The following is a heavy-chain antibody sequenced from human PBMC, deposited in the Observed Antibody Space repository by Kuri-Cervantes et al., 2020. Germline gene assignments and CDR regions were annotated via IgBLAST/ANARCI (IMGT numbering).Heavy chain of an antibody. V-gene: IGHV1-3*01. CDR2: ISAGNGNT. Sequence: ASVKVSCKASGYTFTSYDINWVRQSPGQTLEWMGWISAGNGNTQYSQTFQGRVTLTRDTSASTAYMELSSLRSEDTATYYCARDRGRNLMPYWGQGSLVTVSS. J-gene: IGHJ4*02. D-gene: IGHD1-14*01. CDR1: GYTFTSYD. CDR3: ARDRGRNLMPY.